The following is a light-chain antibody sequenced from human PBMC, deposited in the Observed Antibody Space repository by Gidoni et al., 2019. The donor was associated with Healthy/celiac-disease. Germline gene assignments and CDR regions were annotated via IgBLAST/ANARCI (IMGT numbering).Light chain of an antibody. V-gene: IGKV4-1*01. CDR2: WAS. J-gene: IGKJ4*01. Sequence: DIVMTQSPDSLAVSLGERATINCKSSQSVLYSSNNKNSLAWYQQKPGQPPKLLIYWASTRESGVPDRFRGRGSWTDFPLTISRLQAEAVAVYYCQQYYSTPLTFGGGTKVEIK. CDR1: QSVLYSSNNKNS. CDR3: QQYYSTPLT.